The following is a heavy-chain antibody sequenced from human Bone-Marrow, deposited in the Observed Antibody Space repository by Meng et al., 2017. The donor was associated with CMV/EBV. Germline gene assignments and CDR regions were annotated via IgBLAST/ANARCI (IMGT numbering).Heavy chain of an antibody. CDR3: ARDRIAAAGTGFLTDY. Sequence: LQRRELGPGLGEPPETLSLPCTVSGGSISSSSYYWGWIRQPPGKGLEWIGSIYYSGSTYYNPSLKSRVTISVDTSKNQFSLKLSSVTAADTAVYYCARDRIAAAGTGFLTDYWGQGTLVTVSS. CDR2: IYYSGST. D-gene: IGHD6-13*01. J-gene: IGHJ4*02. CDR1: GGSISSSSYY. V-gene: IGHV4-39*07.